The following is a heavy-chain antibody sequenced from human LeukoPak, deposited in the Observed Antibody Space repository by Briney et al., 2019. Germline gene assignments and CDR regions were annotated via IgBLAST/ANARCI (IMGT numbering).Heavy chain of an antibody. Sequence: KTSETLSLTCTVSGGSISSYYWSWIRQPPGKGLEWIGYIYYSGSTNYNPSLKSRVTISVDTSKKQFSLKLSSVTAADTAVYYCARVLLAAAGSGGFDYWGQGTLVTVSS. D-gene: IGHD6-13*01. CDR3: ARVLLAAAGSGGFDY. CDR1: GGSISSYY. V-gene: IGHV4-59*01. CDR2: IYYSGST. J-gene: IGHJ4*02.